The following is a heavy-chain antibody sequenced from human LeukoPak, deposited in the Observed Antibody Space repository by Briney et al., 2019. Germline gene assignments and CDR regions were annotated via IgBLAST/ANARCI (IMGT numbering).Heavy chain of an antibody. J-gene: IGHJ5*02. V-gene: IGHV3-20*04. D-gene: IGHD6-13*01. CDR3: ARKVRYSSSWTTDPNWFDP. CDR1: GFTFDDYG. Sequence: GGSLRLSCAASGFTFDDYGMSWVRQAPGKGLEWVSGINWNGGSTDYADSVKGRFTISRDNAKNSLYLQMSSLRAEDMALYYCARKVRYSSSWTTDPNWFDPWGQGTLVTVSS. CDR2: INWNGGST.